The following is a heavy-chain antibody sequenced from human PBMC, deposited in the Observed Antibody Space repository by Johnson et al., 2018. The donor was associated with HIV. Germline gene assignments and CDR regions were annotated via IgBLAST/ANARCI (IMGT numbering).Heavy chain of an antibody. V-gene: IGHV3-15*01. CDR2: IKSKTDGETT. J-gene: IGHJ3*02. CDR1: GFTFSNAW. D-gene: IGHD1-26*01. Sequence: VQLVESGGGLVKPGESLRLSCAASGFTFSNAWMSWVRQAPGKGLEWVGRIKSKTDGETTDYAAPVKGRFTISRDDSKNTLYVQMNSLKTEDTAVYYCTPGRSGAFDIWGQGTMVTVSS. CDR3: TPGRSGAFDI.